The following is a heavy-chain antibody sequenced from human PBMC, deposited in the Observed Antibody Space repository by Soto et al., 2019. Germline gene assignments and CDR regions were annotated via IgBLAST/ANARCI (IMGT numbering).Heavy chain of an antibody. CDR3: AREKYPHYYGSGSYYFDY. CDR1: GGSFSGYY. J-gene: IGHJ4*02. V-gene: IGHV4-34*01. Sequence: PSETLSLTCAVYGGSFSGYYWSWIRQPPGKGLEWIGEINHSGSTNYNPSLKSRVTISVDTSKNQFSLKLSSVTAADTAVYYCAREKYPHYYGSGSYYFDYWGQGTLVTVSS. D-gene: IGHD3-10*01. CDR2: INHSGST.